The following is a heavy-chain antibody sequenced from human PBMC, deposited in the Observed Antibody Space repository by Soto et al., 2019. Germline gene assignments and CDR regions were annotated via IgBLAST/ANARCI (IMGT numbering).Heavy chain of an antibody. CDR3: AKPANGGFSAFDI. CDR1: GFTFSSYA. V-gene: IGHV3-23*01. J-gene: IGHJ3*02. D-gene: IGHD3-10*01. CDR2: ISGSGGTT. Sequence: EVQLLESGGGLVQPGGSLRLSCAASGFTFSSYAMSWVRQAPGKGLEWVSAISGSGGTTYYADSVKGRFTFSRDNSKNTLDLQMNSLRAEDTAVYYCAKPANGGFSAFDIWGQGTMVTVSS.